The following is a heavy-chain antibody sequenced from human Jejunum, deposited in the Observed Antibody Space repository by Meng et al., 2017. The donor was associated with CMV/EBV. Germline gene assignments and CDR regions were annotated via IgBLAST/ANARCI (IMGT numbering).Heavy chain of an antibody. D-gene: IGHD3-16*01. CDR3: ARDGWGNLLDY. CDR1: GFSFSTYW. V-gene: IGHV3-7*04. J-gene: IGHJ4*02. CDR2: INQDGSRT. Sequence: VPLLDSGGGFVQPGGSLRRSCSTSGFSFSTYWMSWVHQAPGKRPEWVAHINQDGSRTGYVDSVRGRFTISRDNAKNSLYLQMSSLRVEDTAVYYCARDGWGNLLDYWGQGTLVTVSS.